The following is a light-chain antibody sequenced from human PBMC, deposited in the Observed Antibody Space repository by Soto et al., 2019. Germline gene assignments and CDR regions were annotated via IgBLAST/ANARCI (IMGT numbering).Light chain of an antibody. V-gene: IGKV3-15*01. CDR2: GES. CDR1: QSVSSD. Sequence: ELLMTQSPATLSLSPGESATLACRASQSVSSDLAWYHQKTGQAPRLLIYGESTRATGIPDRFSGSGSGTELNLTINRLQSEDFAVYYCQKYNNWPRTCGQGTKVDIK. CDR3: QKYNNWPRT. J-gene: IGKJ1*01.